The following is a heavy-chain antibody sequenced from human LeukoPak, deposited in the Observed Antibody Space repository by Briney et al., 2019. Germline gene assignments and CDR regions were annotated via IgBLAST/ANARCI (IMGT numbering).Heavy chain of an antibody. CDR1: GFTFSSYA. V-gene: IGHV3-23*01. CDR3: AKERTGIAVAGYYFDY. CDR2: ISGSGGST. D-gene: IGHD6-19*01. J-gene: IGHJ4*02. Sequence: PGGSLRLSCAASGFTFSSYAMSWVRQAPGKGLEWVSAISGSGGSTYYADSVKGRFTISRDNSKNTLYLQMNSLRAEDTAVYYCAKERTGIAVAGYYFDYWGQGTLVTVSS.